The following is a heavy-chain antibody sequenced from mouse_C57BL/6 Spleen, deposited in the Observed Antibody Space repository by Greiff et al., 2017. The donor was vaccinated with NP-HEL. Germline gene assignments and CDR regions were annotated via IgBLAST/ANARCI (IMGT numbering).Heavy chain of an antibody. D-gene: IGHD1-1*01. Sequence: VQLQQSGAELVRPGSSVKLSCKASGYTFTSYWMHWVKQRPIQGLEWIGNIDPSDSETHYNQKFKDKATLTVDKSSSTAYMQLSSLTSEDSAVYYCARRGSFITTVVADWYFDVWGTGTTVTVSS. V-gene: IGHV1-52*01. CDR2: IDPSDSET. CDR1: GYTFTSYW. CDR3: ARRGSFITTVVADWYFDV. J-gene: IGHJ1*03.